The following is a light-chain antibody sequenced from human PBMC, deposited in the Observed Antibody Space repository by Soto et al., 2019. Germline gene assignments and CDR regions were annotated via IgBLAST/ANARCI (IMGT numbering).Light chain of an antibody. J-gene: IGKJ2*01. V-gene: IGKV1-39*01. CDR1: QSISIY. CDR3: QQSYSTPLYT. Sequence: DIQMTQSPSSLSASVRDSVTITCRASQSISIYLNWYQQKPGKDPKLLIYAASSLQSGVPSRFSGSGSGTDFTLTISSLQPEDFATYYCQQSYSTPLYTFGQGTKLEIK. CDR2: AAS.